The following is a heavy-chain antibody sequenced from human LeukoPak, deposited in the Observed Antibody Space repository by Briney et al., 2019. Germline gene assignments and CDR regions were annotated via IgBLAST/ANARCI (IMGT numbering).Heavy chain of an antibody. D-gene: IGHD3-10*01. CDR2: IYSGGTT. CDR3: ASLFLSNSFGSGSYPDY. Sequence: GRSLRLSCTASGLTVRSNCMTWVRQAPGQGLEWVSLIYSGGTTYYTDSVKGRFTISRDDSKNTLYLQMNSLRAEDTAVYYCASLFLSNSFGSGSYPDYWGQGTLVTVSS. V-gene: IGHV3-66*01. CDR1: GLTVRSNC. J-gene: IGHJ4*02.